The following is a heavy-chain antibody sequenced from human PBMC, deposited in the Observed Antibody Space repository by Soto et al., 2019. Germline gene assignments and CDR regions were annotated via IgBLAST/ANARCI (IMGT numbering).Heavy chain of an antibody. D-gene: IGHD6-13*01. CDR2: ISWNSGSI. J-gene: IGHJ4*02. CDR1: GFTFDDYA. V-gene: IGHV3-9*01. Sequence: EVQLVESGGGLVQPGRSLRFSCAASGFTFDDYAMHWVRQAPGKGLEWVSGISWNSGSIGYADSVKGRFTISRDNAKNSLYLQMNSLRAEDTALYYCAKDIREIAAAAAFDCWGQGTLVTVSS. CDR3: AKDIREIAAAAAFDC.